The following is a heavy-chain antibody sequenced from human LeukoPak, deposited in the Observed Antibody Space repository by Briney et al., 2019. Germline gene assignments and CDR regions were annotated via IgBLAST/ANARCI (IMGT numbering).Heavy chain of an antibody. CDR3: ARDLCSVEPAAPCYYFDY. CDR2: SSAYNENT. J-gene: IGHJ4*02. CDR1: GYTSSRYG. Sequence: GASVKVSCKASGYTSSRYGISWVRQAPGQGLEWMGWSSAYNENTNSALKVQGRVTMTTDTSTSTAYMELRSLRSDDTAVYYCARDLCSVEPAAPCYYFDYWGQGTLVTVSS. D-gene: IGHD2-2*01. V-gene: IGHV1-18*01.